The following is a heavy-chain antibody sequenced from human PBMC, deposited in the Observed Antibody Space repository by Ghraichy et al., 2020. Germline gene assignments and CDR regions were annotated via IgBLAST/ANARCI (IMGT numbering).Heavy chain of an antibody. Sequence: GGSLRLSCAASGFSFSSYSMNWVRQAPGKGLEWVSSINYNSKKMYLADSVKGRFTISRDNARNSLYLQMNSLRAEDTAVYYCAREVWWCPDIWGQGTMVTVSS. V-gene: IGHV3-21*06. CDR1: GFSFSSYS. CDR2: INYNSKKM. D-gene: IGHD2-8*02. CDR3: AREVWWCPDI. J-gene: IGHJ3*02.